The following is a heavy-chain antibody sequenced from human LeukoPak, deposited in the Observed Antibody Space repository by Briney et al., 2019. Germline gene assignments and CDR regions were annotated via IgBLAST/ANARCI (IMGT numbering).Heavy chain of an antibody. CDR1: GFTFKSYG. J-gene: IGHJ4*02. CDR3: AKDADIAAAAYYFDD. Sequence: GGSLRLSCAASGFTFKSYGMHWVRQAPGKGLEWVTVFSYDGINKYYANSVKGRFTISRDNSKNTLYLQMNSLRAEDTAVYYCAKDADIAAAAYYFDDWGQGTLVTVSS. CDR2: FSYDGINK. D-gene: IGHD6-13*01. V-gene: IGHV3-30*18.